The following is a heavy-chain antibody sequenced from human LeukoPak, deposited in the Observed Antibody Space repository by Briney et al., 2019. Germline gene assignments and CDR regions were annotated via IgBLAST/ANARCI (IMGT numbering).Heavy chain of an antibody. Sequence: SETLSLTCTVSGGSMSSDNYYWGWIRQSPGKGLEWIGSVSFSGTIYCNPSLKTRVIISIDTSRNQFSLNLRSVTAADTAVYYCARLSVAYNSGKGWVDPWGQGTLVTVSS. CDR1: GGSMSSDNYY. V-gene: IGHV4-39*07. J-gene: IGHJ5*02. D-gene: IGHD6-25*01. CDR3: ARLSVAYNSGKGWVDP. CDR2: VSFSGTI.